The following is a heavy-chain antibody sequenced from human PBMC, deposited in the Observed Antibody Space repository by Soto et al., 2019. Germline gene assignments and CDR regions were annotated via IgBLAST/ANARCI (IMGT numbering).Heavy chain of an antibody. V-gene: IGHV4-39*02. CDR3: ARALHSHDAFGFPGYSQY. D-gene: IGHD2-21*01. CDR2: IYYSGTT. CDR1: GGSISSSSYY. Sequence: PSETLSLTCTVSGGSISSSSYYWAWVRQPPGKGLEWIGSIYYSGTTYYNPSLKSRVTISEDTSTSTVYMELSGLGSDDTAVYFCARALHSHDAFGFPGYSQYWGQATLVT. J-gene: IGHJ1*01.